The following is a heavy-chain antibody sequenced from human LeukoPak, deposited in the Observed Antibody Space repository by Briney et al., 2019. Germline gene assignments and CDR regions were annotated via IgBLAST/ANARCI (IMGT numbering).Heavy chain of an antibody. CDR1: GGSISSSSYY. V-gene: IGHV4-39*01. CDR2: IYYSGST. Sequence: PSETLSLTCTVSGGSISSSSYYWGWTRQPPGKGLEWIGSIYYSGSTYYNPSLKSRVTISVDTSKNQFSLKLSSVTAADTAVYYCARVRKVTAIPAFGTFDYWGQGTLVTVSS. D-gene: IGHD2-21*02. CDR3: ARVRKVTAIPAFGTFDY. J-gene: IGHJ4*02.